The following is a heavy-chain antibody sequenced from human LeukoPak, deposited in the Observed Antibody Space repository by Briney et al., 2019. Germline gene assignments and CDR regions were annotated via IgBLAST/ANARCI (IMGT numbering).Heavy chain of an antibody. CDR2: IYYSGST. J-gene: IGHJ4*02. Sequence: SETLSLTCTVSGGSISSSGYYWGWIRQPPGEGLEWIGIIYYSGSTYYNPSLKSRVTLSVDASKNQFSLKLSSVTAADTAVYYCARHEVYHPRTPFDYWGQGTLVTVSS. CDR3: ARHEVYHPRTPFDY. CDR1: GGSISSSGYY. D-gene: IGHD5/OR15-5a*01. V-gene: IGHV4-39*01.